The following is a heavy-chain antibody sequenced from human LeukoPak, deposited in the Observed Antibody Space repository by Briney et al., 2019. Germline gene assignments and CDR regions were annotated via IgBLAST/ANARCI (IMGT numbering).Heavy chain of an antibody. Sequence: SETLSLTCAVCVGSFSGYYWSWIRQPPGKGREWIGEINHSGSTNYNPSLKSRVTISVDKSKNQFSLKLSSVTAEDTAGYYCARVHYYDSSGYYDTGDDWFDPWGQGTLVTVSS. CDR3: ARVHYYDSSGYYDTGDDWFDP. J-gene: IGHJ5*02. D-gene: IGHD3-22*01. V-gene: IGHV4-34*01. CDR1: VGSFSGYY. CDR2: INHSGST.